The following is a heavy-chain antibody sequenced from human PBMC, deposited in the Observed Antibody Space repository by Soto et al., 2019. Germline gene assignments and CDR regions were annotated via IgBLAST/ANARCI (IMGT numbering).Heavy chain of an antibody. J-gene: IGHJ6*02. CDR1: GDSVSSNSAA. CDR2: TYYRSKWYN. CDR3: ASEREDTATNYYYYGMDV. D-gene: IGHD5-18*01. V-gene: IGHV6-1*01. Sequence: SQTLSLTCVISGDSVSSNSAAWNWIRQSPSRGLEWLGRTYYRSKWYNDYAVSVKSRITINPDTSKNQFSLQLNSVTPEDTAVYYCASEREDTATNYYYYGMDVWGQGTTVTVSS.